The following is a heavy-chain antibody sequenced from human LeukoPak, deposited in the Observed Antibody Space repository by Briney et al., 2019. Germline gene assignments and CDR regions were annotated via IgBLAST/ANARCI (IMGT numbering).Heavy chain of an antibody. Sequence: ASVKVSCKASGYTFTSYGISWVRQAPGQGLEWMGWISAYNGNTNYAQKLQGRVTMTTDTSTSTAYMELRSLRSDDTAVYYCARVGIQLRLNQWLDVWGQGTTVTVSS. CDR3: ARVGIQLRLNQWLDV. CDR2: ISAYNGNT. D-gene: IGHD5-18*01. J-gene: IGHJ6*02. CDR1: GYTFTSYG. V-gene: IGHV1-18*01.